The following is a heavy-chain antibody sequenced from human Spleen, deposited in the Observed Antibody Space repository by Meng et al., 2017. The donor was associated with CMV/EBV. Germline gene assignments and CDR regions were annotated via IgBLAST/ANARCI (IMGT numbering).Heavy chain of an antibody. CDR1: GGSISSYY. D-gene: IGHD3-22*01. CDR3: ARLYYDDRGYPYFDY. V-gene: IGHV4-59*01. CDR2: IYYSGRT. J-gene: IGHJ4*02. Sequence: SETLSLTCTVSGGSISSYYWSWIRQPPGKGLEWIGYIYYSGRTKYNPSLKSRLTILVDTSNNQFSLTLYSVTAADTALYYCARLYYDDRGYPYFDYWGQGTLVTVSS.